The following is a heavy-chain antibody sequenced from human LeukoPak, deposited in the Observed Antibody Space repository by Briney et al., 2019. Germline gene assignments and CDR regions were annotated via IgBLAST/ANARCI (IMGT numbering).Heavy chain of an antibody. CDR1: GGSISSYY. V-gene: IGHV4-4*07. CDR2: IYTSGST. Sequence: SETLSLTCTVSGGSISSYYWSWIRQPAGKGLEWIGRIYTSGSTNYNPSLKSRVTMSVDTSNNQFSLKVKSVTAADTAVYYCARSTGTYTYMDVWGKGTTVTVSS. J-gene: IGHJ6*03. CDR3: ARSTGTYTYMDV. D-gene: IGHD1/OR15-1a*01.